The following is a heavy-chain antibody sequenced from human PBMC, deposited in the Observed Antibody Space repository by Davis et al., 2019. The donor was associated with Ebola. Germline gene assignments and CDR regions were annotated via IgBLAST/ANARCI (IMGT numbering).Heavy chain of an antibody. CDR3: ARVGTIFGVVDYYYYGMDV. CDR1: GYTFTSYG. J-gene: IGHJ6*02. D-gene: IGHD3-3*01. V-gene: IGHV1-3*01. Sequence: ASVKVSCKASGYTFTSYGISWVRQAPGQRLEWMGWINAGNGNTKYSQKFQGRVTITRDTSASTAYMELSSLRSEDTAVYYCARVGTIFGVVDYYYYGMDVWGQGTTVTVSS. CDR2: INAGNGNT.